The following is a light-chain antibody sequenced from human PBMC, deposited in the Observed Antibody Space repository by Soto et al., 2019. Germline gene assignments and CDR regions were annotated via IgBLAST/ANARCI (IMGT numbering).Light chain of an antibody. CDR1: TSDIGGNTY. Sequence: QSALTQPASVSGSPGQWITIPCTGTTSDIGGNTYVSWYHHHPAKAPKLMIYDVGNRPSGVSNRFSGSKSGNTASLTISGLQAEDEAEYYCSSYTSSSTLVVFGGGTKLTVL. CDR3: SSYTSSSTLVV. V-gene: IGLV2-14*03. CDR2: DVG. J-gene: IGLJ2*01.